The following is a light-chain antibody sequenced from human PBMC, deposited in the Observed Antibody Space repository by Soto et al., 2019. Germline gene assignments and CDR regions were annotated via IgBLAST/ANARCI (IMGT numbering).Light chain of an antibody. CDR2: DTS. Sequence: EIVLTQSPGTLSLSPGESATLSCRASQSVRHRYLAWYKQKPGQAPSLLIYDTSSRATGVPGRFSGSVSGTDFALTLSRVDPEAFAIYFFYQFFSSAGPLVPGTKV. CDR3: YQFFSSAGP. CDR1: QSVRHRY. J-gene: IGKJ1*01. V-gene: IGKV3-20*01.